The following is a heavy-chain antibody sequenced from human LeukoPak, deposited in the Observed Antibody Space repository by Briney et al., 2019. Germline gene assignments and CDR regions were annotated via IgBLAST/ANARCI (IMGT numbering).Heavy chain of an antibody. CDR1: GGSISSYY. J-gene: IGHJ5*02. V-gene: IGHV4-59*01. Sequence: SETLSLTCTVSGGSISSYYWSWIRQPPGKGLEWIGYIYYSGSTNYNPSLKSRVTISVDTSKNRFSLKLSSVTAADTAVYYCARTSSSWDWFDPWGQGTLVTVSS. CDR3: ARTSSSWDWFDP. D-gene: IGHD6-13*01. CDR2: IYYSGST.